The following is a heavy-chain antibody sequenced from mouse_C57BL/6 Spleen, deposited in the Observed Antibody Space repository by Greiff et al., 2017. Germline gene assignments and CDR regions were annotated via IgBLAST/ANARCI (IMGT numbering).Heavy chain of an antibody. Sequence: QVQLQQPGAELVKPGASVKLSCKASGYTFTSYWMHWVKPRPGRGLEWIGRIDPNSGGTKYNEKFQRKATLTVDKPSSTAYMQLSSLTSEDSAVDYCAQTGTEGYYAMDYWGQGTSVTVSS. CDR2: IDPNSGGT. V-gene: IGHV1-72*01. CDR1: GYTFTSYW. CDR3: AQTGTEGYYAMDY. D-gene: IGHD4-1*01. J-gene: IGHJ4*01.